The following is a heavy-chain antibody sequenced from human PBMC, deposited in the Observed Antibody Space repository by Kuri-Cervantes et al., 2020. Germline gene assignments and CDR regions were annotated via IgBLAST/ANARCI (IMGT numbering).Heavy chain of an antibody. Sequence: GGSLRLSCAASGFTFDDYGMSWVRQAPGKGLEWVSGINWNGGSTGYADSVKGRFTISRDNAKNTLYLQMNSLRAEDTAVYYCARVSHYYGSGSSRAFDIWGQGTMVTVSS. CDR1: GFTFDDYG. CDR2: INWNGGST. V-gene: IGHV3-20*04. D-gene: IGHD3-10*01. CDR3: ARVSHYYGSGSSRAFDI. J-gene: IGHJ3*02.